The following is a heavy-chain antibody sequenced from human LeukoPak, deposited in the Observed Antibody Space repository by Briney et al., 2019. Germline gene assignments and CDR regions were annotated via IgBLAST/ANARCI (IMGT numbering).Heavy chain of an antibody. D-gene: IGHD6-6*01. CDR1: GFTFDDYA. Sequence: GRSLRLSCAASGFTFDDYAMHWVRHVPGKGLEWVSGISWNSGNIEYADSVKGRFTISRDNAKKSLFLQMNSLRAEDTALYYCARDPSYSSSSPYFDYWGQGVLVTVSS. V-gene: IGHV3-9*01. CDR2: ISWNSGNI. J-gene: IGHJ4*02. CDR3: ARDPSYSSSSPYFDY.